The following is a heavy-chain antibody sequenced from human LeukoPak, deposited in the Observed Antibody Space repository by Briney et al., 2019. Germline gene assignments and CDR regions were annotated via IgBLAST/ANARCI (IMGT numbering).Heavy chain of an antibody. D-gene: IGHD2-15*01. CDR3: AKGDGINHYHWFDP. J-gene: IGHJ5*02. V-gene: IGHV3-23*01. CDR1: GFTFSSYA. Sequence: PGGSLTLSCAASGFTFSSYAMSWVRQAPGKGLEWVSGISGSGGSTYYADSVKGRFTISRDNPKNTLYLQMNSLRAEDTALYYCAKGDGINHYHWFDPWGQGIQVTVSS. CDR2: ISGSGGST.